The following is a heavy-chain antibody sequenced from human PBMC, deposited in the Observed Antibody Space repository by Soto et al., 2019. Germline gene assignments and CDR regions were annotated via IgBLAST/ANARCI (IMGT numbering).Heavy chain of an antibody. D-gene: IGHD6-19*01. Sequence: EVQLLESGGAMVRPGGSLRLSCAASGFTFRSYALSWVRQAPGKGLVWVATISGSGGNTYYADSVKGRFTISRDSSKMLYLQMNSLSADDTAVYYCAKDQSGGSGWYGVDYWGQGTLVTVSS. CDR2: ISGSGGNT. CDR1: GFTFRSYA. CDR3: AKDQSGGSGWYGVDY. J-gene: IGHJ4*02. V-gene: IGHV3-23*01.